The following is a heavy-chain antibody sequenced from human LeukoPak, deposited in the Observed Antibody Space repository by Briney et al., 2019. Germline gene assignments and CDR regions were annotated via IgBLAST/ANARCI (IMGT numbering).Heavy chain of an antibody. D-gene: IGHD4-17*01. V-gene: IGHV4-30-2*01. CDR3: ARNTMTTVTTWAFDI. CDR1: GGSISSGGYS. J-gene: IGHJ3*02. Sequence: SQTLSLTCAVSGGSISSGGYSWSWIRQPPGKGLEWIGYIYHSGSTYYNPSLKSRVTISVDRSKNQFSLKLSSVTAADTAVYYCARNTMTTVTTWAFDIWGQGAMVTVSS. CDR2: IYHSGST.